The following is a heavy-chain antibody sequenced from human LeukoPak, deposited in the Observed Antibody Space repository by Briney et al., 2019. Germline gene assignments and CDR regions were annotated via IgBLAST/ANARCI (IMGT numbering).Heavy chain of an antibody. Sequence: PGGSLRLSCSASGIVFSSYVMCWVRQAPGKGLEYVSAISSDGITTYYADSLKGRFTISRDNSKNTLYPQMNSLRAEDTAVYYCARDPPTYSSGYYLLYYYYYGMDVWGQGTTVTVSS. CDR3: ARDPPTYSSGYYLLYYYYYGMDV. CDR1: GIVFSSYV. D-gene: IGHD3-22*01. CDR2: ISSDGITT. J-gene: IGHJ6*02. V-gene: IGHV3-64*04.